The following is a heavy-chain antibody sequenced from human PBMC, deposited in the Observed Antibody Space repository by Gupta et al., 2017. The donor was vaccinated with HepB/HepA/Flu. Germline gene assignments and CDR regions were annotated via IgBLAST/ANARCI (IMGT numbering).Heavy chain of an antibody. J-gene: IGHJ3*02. CDR2: IIPIFGTA. V-gene: IGHV1-69*01. CDR3: ARVGCSSTSCYYSGAFDI. Sequence: QVQLVQSGAEVKKPGSSVKVSCKASGGTFSSYAISWVRQAPGQGLEWMGGIIPIFGTANYAQKFQGRVTITADESTSTAYMELSSLRSEDTAVYYCARVGCSSTSCYYSGAFDIWGQGTMVTVSS. D-gene: IGHD2-2*01. CDR1: GGTFSSYA.